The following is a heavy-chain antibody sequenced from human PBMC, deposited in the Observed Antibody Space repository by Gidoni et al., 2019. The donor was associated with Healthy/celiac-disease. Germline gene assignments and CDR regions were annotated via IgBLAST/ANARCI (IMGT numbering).Heavy chain of an antibody. J-gene: IGHJ4*02. CDR2: INPNSGGT. CDR1: GYTFTGYY. D-gene: IGHD4-17*01. CDR3: ARGTTRMTTVTKIIYYFDY. Sequence: QVQLVQSGAEVKKPGASVKVSCKASGYTFTGYYMHWVRQAPGQGLEWMGWINPNSGGTNYAQKFQGWVTMTRDTSISTAYMELSRLRSDDTAVYYCARGTTRMTTVTKIIYYFDYWGQGTLVTVSS. V-gene: IGHV1-2*04.